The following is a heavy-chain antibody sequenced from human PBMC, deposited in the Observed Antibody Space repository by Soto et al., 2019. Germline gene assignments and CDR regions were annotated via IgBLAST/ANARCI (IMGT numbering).Heavy chain of an antibody. CDR3: ARGHPIAVAGSPYFDY. D-gene: IGHD6-19*01. CDR1: GGSFSGYY. CDR2: INHSGST. J-gene: IGHJ4*02. Sequence: PSETLSLTCAFYGGSFSGYYWSLIRQPPGKGLEWIGEINHSGSTNYNPSLKSRVTISVDTSKNQFSLKLSSVTAADTAVYYCARGHPIAVAGSPYFDYWGQGTLVTVSS. V-gene: IGHV4-34*01.